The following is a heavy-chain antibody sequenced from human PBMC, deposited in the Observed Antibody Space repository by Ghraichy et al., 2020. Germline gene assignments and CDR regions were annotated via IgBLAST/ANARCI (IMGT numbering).Heavy chain of an antibody. CDR1: GFTFSSYS. CDR3: ARELAVAEPYY. D-gene: IGHD6-19*01. Sequence: GESLNISCAASGFTFSSYSMNWVRQAPGKGLEWVSSISSSSSYIYYADSVKGRFTISRDNAKNSLYLQMNSLRAEDTAVYYCARELAVAEPYYWGQGTLVTVSS. V-gene: IGHV3-21*01. CDR2: ISSSSSYI. J-gene: IGHJ4*02.